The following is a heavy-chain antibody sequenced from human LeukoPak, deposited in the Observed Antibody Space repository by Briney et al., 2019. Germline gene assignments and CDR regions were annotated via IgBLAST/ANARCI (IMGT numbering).Heavy chain of an antibody. D-gene: IGHD6-13*01. V-gene: IGHV4-39*07. J-gene: IGHJ3*01. CDR2: VYYSGST. CDR3: ASRSIAAAPSR. CDR1: GFTFSSYS. Sequence: GSLRLSCAASGFTFSSYSMNWVRQAPGKGLEWIGSVYYSGSTYYNPSLKSRVTISVDMSKNQFSLKLSSVTAADTAVYYCASRSIAAAPSRWGQGTMVTVSS.